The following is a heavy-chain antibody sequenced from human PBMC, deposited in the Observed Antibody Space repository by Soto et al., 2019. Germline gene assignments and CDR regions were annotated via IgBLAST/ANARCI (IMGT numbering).Heavy chain of an antibody. CDR2: ISGSGGST. V-gene: IGHV3-23*01. CDR3: AKDVKLSLYDSRGNFDY. CDR1: GFTCISYA. J-gene: IGHJ4*02. Sequence: GGSLRLSCAASGFTCISYAMSWVRQAPGKGLEWVSAISGSGGSTYYADSVKGRFTISRDKSKNTLYLQMNSLRAEDTAVYYCAKDVKLSLYDSRGNFDYWGRGTLVTVSS. D-gene: IGHD3-22*01.